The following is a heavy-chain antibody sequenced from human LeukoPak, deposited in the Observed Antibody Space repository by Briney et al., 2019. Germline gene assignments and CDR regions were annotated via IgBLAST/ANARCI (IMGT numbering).Heavy chain of an antibody. D-gene: IGHD1-7*01. CDR3: ARGGRAGTTSYYYYYMDV. CDR2: IIPIFGTA. V-gene: IGHV1-69*13. J-gene: IGHJ6*03. Sequence: SVKVSCKASGGTFSSYAISWVRQAPGQGLEWMGGIIPIFGTANYAQKFQGRVTITADESTSTAYMELSSLRSEDTAVYYCARGGRAGTTSYYYYYMDVWGKGTTVTVSS. CDR1: GGTFSSYA.